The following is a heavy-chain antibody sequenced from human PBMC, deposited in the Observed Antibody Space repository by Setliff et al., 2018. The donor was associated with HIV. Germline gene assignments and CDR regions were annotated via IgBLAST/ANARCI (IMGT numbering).Heavy chain of an antibody. CDR2: IIPILGIA. CDR1: GYTFTTYA. CDR3: ARGGQITSMIVGLMDY. V-gene: IGHV1-69*10. J-gene: IGHJ4*02. D-gene: IGHD3-22*01. Sequence: SVKVSCKASGYTFTTYAMNWVRQAPGQGLEWMGGIIPILGIANYAQKFQGRVTITTDESTSTAYMELSSLRSEDTAVYYCARGGQITSMIVGLMDYWGQGTLVTVSS.